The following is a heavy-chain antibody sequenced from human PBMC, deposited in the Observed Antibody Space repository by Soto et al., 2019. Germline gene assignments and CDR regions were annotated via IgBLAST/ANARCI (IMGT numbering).Heavy chain of an antibody. CDR1: GGSISSGDYY. CDR3: AAFLGAYWYFDL. Sequence: PSETLSLTCTVSGGSISSGDYYWSWIRQPPGQGLEWIGYIYYSGSTYYNPSLRSRLTMSVDTSKNRFSLKLSSVTAADTAVYYCAAFLGAYWYFDLWGRGTLVTV. CDR2: IYYSGST. V-gene: IGHV4-30-4*01. D-gene: IGHD1-26*01. J-gene: IGHJ2*01.